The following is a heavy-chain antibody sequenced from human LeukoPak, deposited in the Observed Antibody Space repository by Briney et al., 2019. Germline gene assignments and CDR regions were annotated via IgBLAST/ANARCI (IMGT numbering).Heavy chain of an antibody. CDR3: ARELVVAAQGALGY. CDR1: GETFTSED. CDR2: MNPNSGNT. J-gene: IGHJ4*02. D-gene: IGHD2-15*01. V-gene: IGHV1-8*01. Sequence: ATGKVSWRACGETFTSEDIGGGRQAPRQGLEGMGWMNPNSGNTDHAQKFQGRVTMTRNTSISTAYMELSSLRSEDTAVYYCARELVVAAQGALGYWGQGTLVTVSS.